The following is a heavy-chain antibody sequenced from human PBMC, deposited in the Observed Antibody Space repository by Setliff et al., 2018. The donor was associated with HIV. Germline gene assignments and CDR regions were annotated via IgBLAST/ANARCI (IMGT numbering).Heavy chain of an antibody. D-gene: IGHD2-21*02. CDR2: IDYSGST. J-gene: IGHJ3*02. CDR1: GGSISSYY. Sequence: PSETLSLTCTVSGGSISSYYWNWIRQPPGKGLEWIGYIDYSGSTNYNTSLRSRVTISVDTSKNQFSLRLTSVTAADTAIYYCAREVDVLTTSDAFDIWGRGTMVTVSS. CDR3: AREVDVLTTSDAFDI. V-gene: IGHV4-4*08.